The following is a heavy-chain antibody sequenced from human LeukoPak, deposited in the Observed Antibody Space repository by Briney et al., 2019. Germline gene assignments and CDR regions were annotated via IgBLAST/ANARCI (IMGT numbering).Heavy chain of an antibody. CDR1: DFTFSNYA. Sequence: GGSLRLSCAAFDFTFSNYAMSWVRQSPGKGLEWVSGTSGSGGSRYYADSVKGRFTISRDNSKNTLYLQMNSLRAEDTAVYYCAKVAVVLSTVTTPLDNWGQGTLVTVSS. CDR3: AKVAVVLSTVTTPLDN. D-gene: IGHD4-17*01. V-gene: IGHV3-23*01. CDR2: TSGSGGSR. J-gene: IGHJ4*02.